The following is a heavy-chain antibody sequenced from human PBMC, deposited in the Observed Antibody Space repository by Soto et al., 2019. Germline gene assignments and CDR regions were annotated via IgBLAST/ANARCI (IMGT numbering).Heavy chain of an antibody. J-gene: IGHJ6*02. CDR1: GYTFTSYD. CDR3: ARWSGRYKLVLNQEYGMDV. D-gene: IGHD1-26*01. CDR2: MKPNSGNT. Sequence: ASVKVSCKASGYTFTSYDINWVRQATGQGLEWMGWMKPNSGNTGYAQKFQGRVTMTRNTSISTAYMEMSSLRSEGTAVYYCARWSGRYKLVLNQEYGMDVLSQGTTVTVSS. V-gene: IGHV1-8*01.